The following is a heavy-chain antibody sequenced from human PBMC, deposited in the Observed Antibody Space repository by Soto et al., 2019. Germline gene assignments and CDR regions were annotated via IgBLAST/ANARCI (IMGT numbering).Heavy chain of an antibody. CDR3: ASSGIVGREVNTWFDP. CDR1: AGSITTSH. CDR2: ISYRGST. D-gene: IGHD3-22*01. J-gene: IGHJ5*02. Sequence: PSETLSLTCTVSAGSITTSHWSWIRQPLGKALEWIGYISYRGSTNYNPSLKSRLTISIDTSKSQNSLKLTSMTTADTAVYYCASSGIVGREVNTWFDPWGQGTLVTVSS. V-gene: IGHV4-59*01.